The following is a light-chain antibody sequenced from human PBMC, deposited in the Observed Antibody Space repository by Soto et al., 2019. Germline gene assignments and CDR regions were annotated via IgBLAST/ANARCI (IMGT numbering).Light chain of an antibody. CDR2: DII. CDR1: SSDVGAYIF. CDR3: SSYTSSSTLDV. V-gene: IGLV2-14*03. Sequence: QSALTQPVSVSGSPGQSITISCTGTSSDVGAYIFASWYQQHPGKAPKLMIYDIINRPSGVSNRFSGSKSGNTASLAISGLQAEDEADYYCSSYTSSSTLDVFGTGTKVTVL. J-gene: IGLJ1*01.